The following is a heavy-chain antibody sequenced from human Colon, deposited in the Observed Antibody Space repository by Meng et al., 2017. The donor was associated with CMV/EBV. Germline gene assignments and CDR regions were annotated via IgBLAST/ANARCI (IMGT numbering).Heavy chain of an antibody. Sequence: ASVKVSCKASGYTFTGHHMHWVRQVPGQGLEWMGWINSNSGGTKYAQKFQGRVTMTRDTSISTAYMELTSLRSDDTAVYYCARDLVVVIPEDLWGQGTLVTVSS. CDR3: ARDLVVVIPEDL. J-gene: IGHJ5*02. CDR1: GYTFTGHH. V-gene: IGHV1-2*02. D-gene: IGHD2-2*01. CDR2: INSNSGGT.